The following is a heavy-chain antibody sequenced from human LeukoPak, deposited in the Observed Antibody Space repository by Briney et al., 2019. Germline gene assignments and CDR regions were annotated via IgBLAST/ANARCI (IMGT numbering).Heavy chain of an antibody. CDR2: IYSGGST. CDR1: GFAFISNY. CDR3: ATHVPGPPY. V-gene: IGHV3-53*01. J-gene: IGHJ4*02. D-gene: IGHD1-14*01. Sequence: PGGSLHLSCAASGFAFISNYMSWFRRAPGKGLEWVSVIYSGGSTYYTDSVKGRFTISRDNSKNTLYLQMNSLRAEDTAVYYCATHVPGPPYWGQGTLVTVSS.